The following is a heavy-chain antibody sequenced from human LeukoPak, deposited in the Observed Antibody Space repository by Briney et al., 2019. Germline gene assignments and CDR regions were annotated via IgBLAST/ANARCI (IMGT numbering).Heavy chain of an antibody. CDR1: GVTLSSYA. D-gene: IGHD3-10*01. CDR3: VKEAYYGWGSSPTFYFDY. CDR2: ISSSGSGGNT. Sequence: PGGSLRLSCAASGVTLSSYAMSWARQAPGKGLEWVSGISSSGSGGNTYYADSVKGRFTISRDSSKNTLFLQMNRLRPEDTAVYYCVKEAYYGWGSSPTFYFDYWGQGTRVTVSS. V-gene: IGHV3-23*01. J-gene: IGHJ4*02.